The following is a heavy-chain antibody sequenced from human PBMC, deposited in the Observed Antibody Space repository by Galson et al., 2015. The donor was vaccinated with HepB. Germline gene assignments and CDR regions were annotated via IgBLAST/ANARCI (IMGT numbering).Heavy chain of an antibody. V-gene: IGHV4-39*07. CDR2: INHSGST. CDR1: GGSISSSSYY. Sequence: TLSLTCTVSGGSISSSSYYWGWIRQPPGKGLEWIGEINHSGSTNYNPSLKSRVTISVDTSKNQFSLKLSSVTAADTAVYYCARGRYPTHAFDIWGQGTMVTVSS. D-gene: IGHD2-2*02. CDR3: ARGRYPTHAFDI. J-gene: IGHJ3*02.